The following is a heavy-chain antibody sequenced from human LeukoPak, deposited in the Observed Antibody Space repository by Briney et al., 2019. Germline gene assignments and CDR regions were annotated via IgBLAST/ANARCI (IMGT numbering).Heavy chain of an antibody. CDR2: VNHSGST. CDR3: ARVLLGFGEGSAPNYYFYAMDI. J-gene: IGHJ6*02. CDR1: GGPFSNYD. Sequence: SETLSLTCAVSGGPFSNYDWSWIRQPPGKGLEWIGEVNHSGSTNSNPSLKSRVTISVDSSKRRFSLKLRSVTAADTAVYYCARVLLGFGEGSAPNYYFYAMDIWGQGTTVTVSS. V-gene: IGHV4-34*01. D-gene: IGHD3-10*01.